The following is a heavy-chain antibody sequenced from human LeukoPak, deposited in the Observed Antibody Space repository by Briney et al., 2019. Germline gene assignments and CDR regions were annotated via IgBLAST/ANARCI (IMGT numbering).Heavy chain of an antibody. CDR2: IHDSGST. V-gene: IGHV4-59*08. CDR1: GASISGYY. D-gene: IGHD6-13*01. J-gene: IGHJ4*02. Sequence: SETLSLTCTVSGASISGYYWSWIRQPPGNRLEWIGYIHDSGSTNYNPSLKSRVTISVDTSKKQFSLKLSSVTAADTAVYYCARGFGSSWYYFDYWGQGTLVTASS. CDR3: ARGFGSSWYYFDY.